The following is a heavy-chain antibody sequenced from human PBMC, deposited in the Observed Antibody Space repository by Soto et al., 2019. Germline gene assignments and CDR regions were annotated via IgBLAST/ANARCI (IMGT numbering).Heavy chain of an antibody. CDR1: GFTFSSYA. D-gene: IGHD6-25*01. J-gene: IGHJ6*02. CDR3: ASDGGRTPYYYYGMDV. V-gene: IGHV3-30*09. CDR2: ISYDGSNK. Sequence: GGSLRLSCAASGFTFSSYAMHWVRQAPGKGLEWVAVISYDGSNKYYADSVKGRFAISRDNSKNTLYLQMNSLRAEDTAVYYCASDGGRTPYYYYGMDVWGQGTTVTVSS.